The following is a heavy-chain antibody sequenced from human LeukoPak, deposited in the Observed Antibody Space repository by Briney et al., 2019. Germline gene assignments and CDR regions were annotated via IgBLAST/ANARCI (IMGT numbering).Heavy chain of an antibody. D-gene: IGHD6-25*01. V-gene: IGHV4-34*01. Sequence: SETLSLTCAVYGGSFSGYYWSWIRQPPGKGLEWIGEINHSGSTNYNPSLRSRVTISIDTSKNQFSLKLTSVTTADTAVYYCARAGGVKTAALDLDYWGQGTLVTVSS. CDR3: ARAGGVKTAALDLDY. CDR1: GGSFSGYY. J-gene: IGHJ4*02. CDR2: INHSGST.